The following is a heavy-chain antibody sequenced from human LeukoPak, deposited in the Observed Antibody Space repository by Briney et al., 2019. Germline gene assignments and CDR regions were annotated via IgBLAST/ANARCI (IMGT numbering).Heavy chain of an antibody. Sequence: GGSLRLSCAASGFTFSSYAMSWVRQAPGKGLEWVSPISGSGDSTDYADSVKGRFTISRDNSKNTLYLQMNGLRGEDTAVYYCAKSFNSGWYYNAFDIWGQGTMVTVSS. CDR1: GFTFSSYA. J-gene: IGHJ3*02. CDR2: ISGSGDST. D-gene: IGHD6-19*01. CDR3: AKSFNSGWYYNAFDI. V-gene: IGHV3-23*01.